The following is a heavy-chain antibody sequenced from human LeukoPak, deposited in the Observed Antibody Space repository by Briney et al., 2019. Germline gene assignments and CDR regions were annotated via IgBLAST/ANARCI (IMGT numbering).Heavy chain of an antibody. D-gene: IGHD3-3*01. CDR2: ISSRSSYI. Sequence: PGGSLRLSCADSGFTFSSYGMNWVRQAPGKGLEWVSSISSRSSYIYYADSVKGRFTISRDNAKNSLYLELHSLRAEDTAVYYCARQYYDIWSGYYTADYYFDYWGQGTLVTVSS. CDR1: GFTFSSYG. CDR3: ARQYYDIWSGYYTADYYFDY. J-gene: IGHJ4*02. V-gene: IGHV3-21*06.